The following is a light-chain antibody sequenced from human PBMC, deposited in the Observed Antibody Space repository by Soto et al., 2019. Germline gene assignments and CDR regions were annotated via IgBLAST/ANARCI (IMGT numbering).Light chain of an antibody. J-gene: IGLJ3*02. CDR3: QSYDRSLSASV. CDR2: GNN. Sequence: QPVLTQPPSVSGAPGQRVTISCTGRGSNIGAGYDVHWYQQLPGTAPKLLIYGNNNRPSGVPDRFAGSKSGTSASLAITGLQAEDEADYHCQSYDRSLSASVFGGGTKLTVL. V-gene: IGLV1-40*01. CDR1: GSNIGAGYD.